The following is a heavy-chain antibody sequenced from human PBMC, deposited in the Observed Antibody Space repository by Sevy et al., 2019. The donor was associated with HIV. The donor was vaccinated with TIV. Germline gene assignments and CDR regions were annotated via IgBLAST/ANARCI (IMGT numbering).Heavy chain of an antibody. CDR3: ARAPPVVVVPGAPSWFDP. CDR2: INHSGST. J-gene: IGHJ5*02. D-gene: IGHD2-2*01. CDR1: GGSFSGYY. V-gene: IGHV4-34*01. Sequence: SETLSLTCAVYGGSFSGYYWNWIRQSPGKGLEWIGEINHSGSTHYNPSLKSRVTISVDTSKNQFSLRLNSVTAADTAVYYCARAPPVVVVPGAPSWFDPWGQGTVVTV.